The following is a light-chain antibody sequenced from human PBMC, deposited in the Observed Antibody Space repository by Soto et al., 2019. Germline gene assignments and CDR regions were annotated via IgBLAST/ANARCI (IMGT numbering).Light chain of an antibody. Sequence: QSVLTQSSSASASLGSSVNLTCTLSSGHSTYIIAWHQHQPGKAPRYLMKLERSGTYNKGSGVPDRFSGSSSGADRYLTISNLQSEDEADYYCETWDSKTGVFGGGTKLTVL. CDR2: LERSGTY. CDR1: SGHSTYI. CDR3: ETWDSKTGV. J-gene: IGLJ3*02. V-gene: IGLV4-60*03.